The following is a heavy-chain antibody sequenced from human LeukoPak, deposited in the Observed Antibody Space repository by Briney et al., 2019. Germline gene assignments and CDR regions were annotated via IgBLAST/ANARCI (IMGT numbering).Heavy chain of an antibody. J-gene: IGHJ5*02. D-gene: IGHD6-19*01. V-gene: IGHV4-38-2*02. Sequence: SETLSLTSAVSGYSISSGYYWGWIRQPPGKGLEWIGSIYHSGSTYYNPSLKSRVTISVDTSKNQFSLKLRSVTAADTAVYYCARDHRSFASVRRAGHWFDPWGQGTLVTVSS. CDR3: ARDHRSFASVRRAGHWFDP. CDR1: GYSISSGYY. CDR2: IYHSGST.